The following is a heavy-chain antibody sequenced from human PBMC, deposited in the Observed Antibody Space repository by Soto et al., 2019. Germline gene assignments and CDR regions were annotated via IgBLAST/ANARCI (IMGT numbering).Heavy chain of an antibody. V-gene: IGHV3-23*01. CDR1: GFTLSKFA. CDR3: GKDPPGDYVGGFEF. Sequence: PGGSLRLSCAGSGFTLSKFAMTWVRQAPGKGLEWGSGISASGGSTYYADSVKGRFTISGDNPKNTQSLQMNSLRAEDTALYYCGKDPPGDYVGGFEFSGQGTMVTVS. D-gene: IGHD4-17*01. CDR2: ISASGGST. J-gene: IGHJ3*01.